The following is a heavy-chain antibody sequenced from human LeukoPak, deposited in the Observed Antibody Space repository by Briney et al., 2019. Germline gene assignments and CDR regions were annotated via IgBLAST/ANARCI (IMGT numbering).Heavy chain of an antibody. D-gene: IGHD3-10*01. J-gene: IGHJ4*02. CDR1: GGSISSGSYC. CDR2: IYSSGST. Sequence: PSETLSLTCTVSGGSISSGSYCWSWIRQPAGKGLEWIGHIYSSGSTNYNPSLKSRVTISVDTSKNQFSLKLSSVTAADTAVYYCARDSDYYGSGRTFDHWGQGTLVTVSS. V-gene: IGHV4-61*09. CDR3: ARDSDYYGSGRTFDH.